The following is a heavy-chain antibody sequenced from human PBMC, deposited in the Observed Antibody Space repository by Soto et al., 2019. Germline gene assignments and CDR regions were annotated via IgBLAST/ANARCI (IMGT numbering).Heavy chain of an antibody. CDR3: TSPNIIAARLRTSYYYGMDV. CDR1: GFTFGYYA. V-gene: IGHV3-49*03. CDR2: IRIKAYGVTT. J-gene: IGHJ6*02. Sequence: GGSLRRSWTASGFTFGYYAMSWFRQAPGKGLEWVGFIRIKAYGVTTEYAASVKGRFTISRDDSKIIAYLQMNSLKTEDTAVYYCTSPNIIAARLRTSYYYGMDVWGQGTTVTVSS. D-gene: IGHD6-6*01.